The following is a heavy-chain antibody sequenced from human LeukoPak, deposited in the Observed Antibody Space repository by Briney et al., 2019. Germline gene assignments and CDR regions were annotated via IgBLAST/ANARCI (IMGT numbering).Heavy chain of an antibody. V-gene: IGHV3-30-3*01. Sequence: PGGPLRLSCAASGFTFNSYAMHWVRQTPGKGLEWVAFISYDGSNKLYADSVKGRFTISRDSSKNTLFLQMNSLRAEDTAVYYCARCQLICYGMDVWGQGTTVTVSS. CDR2: ISYDGSNK. CDR3: ARCQLICYGMDV. CDR1: GFTFNSYA. D-gene: IGHD5-24*01. J-gene: IGHJ6*02.